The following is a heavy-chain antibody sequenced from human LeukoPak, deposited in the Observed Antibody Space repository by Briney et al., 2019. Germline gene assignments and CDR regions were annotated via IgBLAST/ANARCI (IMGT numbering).Heavy chain of an antibody. J-gene: IGHJ3*02. CDR1: GFTFSSYS. D-gene: IGHD1-7*01. Sequence: GGSLRLSCAASGFTFSSYSMHWVRQAPGKGLEWVALISNDERNKYYADSVKGRFTISRDNSKNTLYLQMDSLRTEDTAVHYCAREDGNFHDAFDIWGQGTMVTVSS. CDR2: ISNDERNK. V-gene: IGHV3-30*04. CDR3: AREDGNFHDAFDI.